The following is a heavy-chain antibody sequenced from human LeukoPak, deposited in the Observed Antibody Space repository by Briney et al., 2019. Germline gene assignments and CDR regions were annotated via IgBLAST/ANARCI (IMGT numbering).Heavy chain of an antibody. D-gene: IGHD1-26*01. CDR2: ISSSSSYI. Sequence: GGSLGLSCAASGFTFSSYSMNWVRQAPGKGLKWVSSISSSSSYIYYADSVKGRFTISRDNAKNSLYLQMNSLRAEDTAVYYCARPKHSGSYYYYYYGMDVWGQGTTVTVSS. CDR1: GFTFSSYS. J-gene: IGHJ6*02. CDR3: ARPKHSGSYYYYYYGMDV. V-gene: IGHV3-21*01.